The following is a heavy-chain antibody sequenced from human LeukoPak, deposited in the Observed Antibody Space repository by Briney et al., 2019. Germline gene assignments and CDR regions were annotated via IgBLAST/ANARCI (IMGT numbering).Heavy chain of an antibody. CDR2: ISSSGSTI. J-gene: IGHJ3*02. CDR1: GFTFSDYY. D-gene: IGHD1-26*01. Sequence: GGSLRLSCAASGFTFSDYYMSWIRQAPGKGLEWVSYISSSGSTIYYADSVKGRFTISRDNAKNSLYLQMNSLRAEDTAVYYCARVARVYSGSHVDIWGQGTMVTVSS. V-gene: IGHV3-11*01. CDR3: ARVARVYSGSHVDI.